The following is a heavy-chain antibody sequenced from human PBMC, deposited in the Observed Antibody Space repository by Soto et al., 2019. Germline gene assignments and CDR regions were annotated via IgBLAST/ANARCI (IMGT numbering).Heavy chain of an antibody. J-gene: IGHJ4*02. CDR1: GDPFSNGYF. D-gene: IGHD1-26*01. CDR2: MYHSGRT. Sequence: GDPFSNGYFWGRFRRPPGVGLGWMASMYHSGRTYYNPSLKSRVPMSVDAAKNQFPLNLSSVTAADTAIYYCARVSRASGSYYFDYWGQGTLVTVSA. V-gene: IGHV4-38-2*02. CDR3: ARVSRASGSYYFDY.